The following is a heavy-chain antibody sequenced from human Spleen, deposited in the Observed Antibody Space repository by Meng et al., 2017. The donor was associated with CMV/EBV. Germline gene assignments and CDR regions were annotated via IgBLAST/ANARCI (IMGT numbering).Heavy chain of an antibody. D-gene: IGHD1-26*01. V-gene: IGHV3-48*03. J-gene: IGHJ6*02. CDR2: ISSSGSTI. CDR3: ARDEGGIVGAPIITQTLYYYYGMDV. Sequence: GESLKISCAASGFTFSSYEMNWVRQAPGKGLEWVSYISSSGSTIYYADSVKGRFTISRDNAKNSLYLQMNSLRAEDTAVYYCARDEGGIVGAPIITQTLYYYYGMDVWAKGPRSPSP. CDR1: GFTFSSYE.